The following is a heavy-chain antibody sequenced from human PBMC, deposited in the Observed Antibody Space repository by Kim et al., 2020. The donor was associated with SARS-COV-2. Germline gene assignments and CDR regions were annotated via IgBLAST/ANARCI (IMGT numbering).Heavy chain of an antibody. J-gene: IGHJ5*02. Sequence: AQKVQGRVTMTRETATSTVYMELSSLRSEDTAVYYCARGGGAGSWWFDPWGQGTLVTVSS. D-gene: IGHD3-10*01. CDR3: ARGGGAGSWWFDP. V-gene: IGHV1-46*01.